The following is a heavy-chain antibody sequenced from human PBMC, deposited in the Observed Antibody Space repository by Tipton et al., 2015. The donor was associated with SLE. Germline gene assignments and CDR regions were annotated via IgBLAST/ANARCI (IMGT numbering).Heavy chain of an antibody. J-gene: IGHJ4*02. V-gene: IGHV3-66*03. CDR3: AKDVSGWAH. CDR1: GFTVSSNY. CDR2: IYSCGST. Sequence: SLRLSCAASGFTVSSNYMSWVRQAPGKGLEWVSVIYSCGSTYYADSVKGRFTTSRDNSKNTLYLQMNSLRAEDTAVYYCAKDVSGWAHWGQGTLVTVSS. D-gene: IGHD6-19*01.